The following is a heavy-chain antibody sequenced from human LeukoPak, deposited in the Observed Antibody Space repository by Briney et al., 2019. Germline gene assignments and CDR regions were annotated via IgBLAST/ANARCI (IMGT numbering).Heavy chain of an antibody. J-gene: IGHJ4*02. CDR1: GGSISSSIYY. CDR3: ARCIAAAGTGDY. Sequence: PSETLSLTCTVSGGSISSSIYYWGWIRQPPGKGLEWIGSIYYSGSTYYNPSLKSRVTISVDTSKNQFSLKLSSVTAADTAVYYCARCIAAAGTGDYWGQGTLVTVSS. D-gene: IGHD6-13*01. CDR2: IYYSGST. V-gene: IGHV4-39*01.